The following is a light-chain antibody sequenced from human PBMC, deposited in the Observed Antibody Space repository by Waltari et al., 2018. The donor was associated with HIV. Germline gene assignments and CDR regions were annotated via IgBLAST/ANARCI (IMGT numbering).Light chain of an antibody. CDR1: TRHFDPFNF. J-gene: IGLJ3*02. CDR2: EVY. CDR3: SSYSARGFVA. V-gene: IGLV2-14*01. Sequence: HSALTQPASVSGSPGQSITIPCTGPTRHFDPFNFVPWYQPSPGRPPKLIIFEVYSRPSGVSERFSGSKSGDTASLTISALRAEDEADYFCSSYSARGFVAFGGGTKVTVL.